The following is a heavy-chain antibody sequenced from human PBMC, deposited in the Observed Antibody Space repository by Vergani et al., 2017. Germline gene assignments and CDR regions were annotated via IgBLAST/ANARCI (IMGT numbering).Heavy chain of an antibody. Sequence: QAQLQESGPGLVKPSETLSLTCAVSGGSISSGGYYWSWIRQHPGKGLEWIGYIYYSGSTYYNPSLKNRVTLSVDTSKSQFSLRLTSVTAADSAIYDCAVDTHSWQRADRWGQGRLVSVSS. D-gene: IGHD5-18*01. CDR2: IYYSGST. CDR3: AVDTHSWQRADR. CDR1: GGSISSGGYY. V-gene: IGHV4-31*11. J-gene: IGHJ5*02.